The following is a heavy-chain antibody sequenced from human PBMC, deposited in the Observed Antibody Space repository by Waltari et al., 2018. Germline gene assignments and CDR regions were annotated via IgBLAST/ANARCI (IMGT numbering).Heavy chain of an antibody. V-gene: IGHV3-21*01. D-gene: IGHD5-12*01. CDR2: ITGSGGLI. J-gene: IGHJ6*03. Sequence: EVQLVESGGGLVTPGGSLRPSWAASGFTFRSSSMNWVRQAPGKGLEWVSSITGSGGLIYYADSVKGRFTISRDNAKNSLFLQMNSLSAEDTAVYYCARNGIGYEYYYMDVWGKGTTVTVSS. CDR1: GFTFRSSS. CDR3: ARNGIGYEYYYMDV.